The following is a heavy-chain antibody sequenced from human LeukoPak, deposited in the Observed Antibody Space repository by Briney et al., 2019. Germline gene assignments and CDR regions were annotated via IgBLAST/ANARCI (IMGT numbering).Heavy chain of an antibody. CDR3: AKDSVARNGIYDAFDI. V-gene: IGHV3-48*01. CDR1: GFTFSSYS. J-gene: IGHJ3*02. CDR2: ISTSTTTI. D-gene: IGHD6-19*01. Sequence: GGSLRLSCEASGFTFSSYSMNWVRQAPGKGLEWISYISTSTTTIYYANSVKGRFTISRDNAKKSLYLQMNSLRVEDTGVYYCAKDSVARNGIYDAFDIWGQGTTVTVSS.